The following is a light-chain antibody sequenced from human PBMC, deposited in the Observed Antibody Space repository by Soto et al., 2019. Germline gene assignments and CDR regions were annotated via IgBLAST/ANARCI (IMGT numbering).Light chain of an antibody. V-gene: IGLV2-14*01. Sequence: QLVLTQPASVSGSPGQSITISCTGTSSDVGGYNYVSWYQQHPGKAPKLMIYEVTNRPSGVSNRFSGSKSGNTASLTISGLQGEDEADYYCGSYTTSRTLVLGTGTKLTVL. CDR3: GSYTTSRTLV. CDR2: EVT. J-gene: IGLJ1*01. CDR1: SSDVGGYNY.